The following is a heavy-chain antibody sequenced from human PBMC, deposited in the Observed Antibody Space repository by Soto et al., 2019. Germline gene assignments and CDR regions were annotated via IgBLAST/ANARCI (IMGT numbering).Heavy chain of an antibody. CDR3: ARVLKGRYYYESSGY. CDR1: GYTFTNYY. Sequence: QVQLVQSGAEVKKPGASVKVSCKASGYTFTNYYIHWVRQAPGQGLEWVGLINPKTGTTNDAPKFQGRVTMTSDTSTSTAYMELSSLRSEDAAVFYCARVLKGRYYYESSGYWGQGTLVTVSS. V-gene: IGHV1-46*01. CDR2: INPKTGTT. J-gene: IGHJ4*02. D-gene: IGHD3-22*01.